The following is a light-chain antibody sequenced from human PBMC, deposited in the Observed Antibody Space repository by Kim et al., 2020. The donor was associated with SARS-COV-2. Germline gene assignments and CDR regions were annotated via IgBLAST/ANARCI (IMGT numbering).Light chain of an antibody. J-gene: IGKJ1*01. Sequence: SPGERATLSCRASQNISSNLAWYQQKPGQAPRLLIYDASTRATGIPARFSGSGSGTEFILTISSLQSEDFVVYYCQQCNNWPPRTFGQGTKVDIK. CDR2: DAS. CDR1: QNISSN. V-gene: IGKV3-15*01. CDR3: QQCNNWPPRT.